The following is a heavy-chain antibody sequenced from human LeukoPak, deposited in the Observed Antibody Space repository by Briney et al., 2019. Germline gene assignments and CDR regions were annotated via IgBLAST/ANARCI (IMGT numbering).Heavy chain of an antibody. CDR2: INPNSGGT. CDR3: AREGDYRGDWFDP. D-gene: IGHD3-16*01. J-gene: IGHJ5*02. CDR1: GYTFTGYY. V-gene: IGHV1-2*02. Sequence: ASVTVSCKASGYTFTGYYMHWVRQDPGQGLEWMGWINPNSGGTNYAQKFQGRVTMTRDTSISTAYMELSRLRSDDTAVYYCAREGDYRGDWFDPWGQGTLVTVSS.